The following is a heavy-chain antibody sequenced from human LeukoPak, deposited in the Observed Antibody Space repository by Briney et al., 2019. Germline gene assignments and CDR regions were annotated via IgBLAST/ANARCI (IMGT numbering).Heavy chain of an antibody. V-gene: IGHV3-48*01. J-gene: IGHJ4*02. Sequence: TGGSLRLSCAASGFTFSSYSMNWVRQAPGKGLEWVSYISSSSSTIYYADSVKGRFTISRDNAKNSLYLQMNSLRAEDTAVYYCVRDPGVVVPAASHYFDYWGQGTLATVSS. D-gene: IGHD2-2*01. CDR1: GFTFSSYS. CDR2: ISSSSSTI. CDR3: VRDPGVVVPAASHYFDY.